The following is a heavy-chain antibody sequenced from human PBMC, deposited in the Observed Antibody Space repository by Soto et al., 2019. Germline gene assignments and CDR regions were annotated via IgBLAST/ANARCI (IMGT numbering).Heavy chain of an antibody. CDR1: GFTFSDFA. V-gene: IGHV3-23*01. CDR3: AAPRDEYGSGVSWFTYGMDI. J-gene: IGHJ6*02. D-gene: IGHD3-10*01. Sequence: GGSLRLSCLASGFTFSDFAMTWVRHVPGRGLEWVASLDGAGGSTYYAESVRGRFSISRDNSQNTLFLQMKRLTVDDTAIYYCAAPRDEYGSGVSWFTYGMDIWGQGXTVTVSS. CDR2: LDGAGGST.